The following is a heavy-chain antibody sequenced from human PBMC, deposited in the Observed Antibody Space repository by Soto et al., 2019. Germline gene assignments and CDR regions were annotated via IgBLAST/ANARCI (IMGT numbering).Heavy chain of an antibody. V-gene: IGHV3-21*01. CDR3: ARDGISNYYYYGMDV. Sequence: GGSLRLSCAASGFTFSSYSMNWVRQAPGKGLECVSSISSSSSYIYYADSVKGRFTISRDNAKNSLYLQMNSLRAEDTAVYYCARDGISNYYYYGMDVWGQGTTVTVPS. CDR2: ISSSSSYI. CDR1: GFTFSSYS. J-gene: IGHJ6*02. D-gene: IGHD1-20*01.